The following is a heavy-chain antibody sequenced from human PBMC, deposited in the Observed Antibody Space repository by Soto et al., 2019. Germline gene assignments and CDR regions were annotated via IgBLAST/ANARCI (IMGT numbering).Heavy chain of an antibody. J-gene: IGHJ3*02. CDR3: AKDGRSWFDAFDI. D-gene: IGHD2-15*01. CDR2: ISGSGGST. V-gene: IGHV3-23*01. Sequence: HGCSLRICCAACGFTVSSYAMSCVRQDPGKGLEWVSAISGSGGSTYYADSVKGRFTISRDNSKNTLYLQMNSLRAEDTAVYYCAKDGRSWFDAFDIWGQGTMVTVSS. CDR1: GFTVSSYA.